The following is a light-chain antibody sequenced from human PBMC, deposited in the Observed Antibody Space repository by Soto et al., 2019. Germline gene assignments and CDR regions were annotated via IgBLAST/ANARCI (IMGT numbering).Light chain of an antibody. CDR2: EVT. CDR1: SSDVGTSNY. Sequence: QSVLTQPPSASGSPGQSVTISCTGTSSDVGTSNYVSWYQQHPGKDPKLLIYEVTKRPSGVPDRFSGSKSGNTASLTVSALQADDEADYYCSSRSGTDILYVFGTGTKVTVL. V-gene: IGLV2-8*01. J-gene: IGLJ1*01. CDR3: SSRSGTDILYV.